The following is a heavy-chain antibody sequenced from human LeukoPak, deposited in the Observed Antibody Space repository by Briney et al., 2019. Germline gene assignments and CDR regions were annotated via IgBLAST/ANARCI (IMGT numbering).Heavy chain of an antibody. Sequence: GGSLRLSCAASGFTFSSYEMNWVRQAPGKGLEWVSYISSSGSTIYYADSVKGRFTISRDNAKHSLYLQMNSLRAEDTAVYYCATLAGDYYDSSGYFLFDPWGQGTLVTVSS. V-gene: IGHV3-48*03. J-gene: IGHJ5*02. D-gene: IGHD3-22*01. CDR3: ATLAGDYYDSSGYFLFDP. CDR2: ISSSGSTI. CDR1: GFTFSSYE.